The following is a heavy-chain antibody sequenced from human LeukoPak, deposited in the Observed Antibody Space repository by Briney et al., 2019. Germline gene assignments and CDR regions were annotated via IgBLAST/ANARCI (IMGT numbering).Heavy chain of an antibody. CDR2: IHTSGST. CDR3: ARDTYNYGSSAYYFDY. Sequence: SETLSLTCPVYGGSISSYYWSWIRQPAGKGLEWLGRIHTSGSTNYNTSLKSRATLSVDTSKNQFSLKLSSVTAADTAVYYCARDTYNYGSSAYYFDYWGQGTLVTVSS. J-gene: IGHJ4*02. CDR1: GGSISSYY. V-gene: IGHV4-4*07. D-gene: IGHD3-10*01.